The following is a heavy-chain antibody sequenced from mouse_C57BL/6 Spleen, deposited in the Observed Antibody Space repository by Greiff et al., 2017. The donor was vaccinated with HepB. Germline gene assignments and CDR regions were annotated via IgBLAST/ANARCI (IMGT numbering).Heavy chain of an antibody. D-gene: IGHD1-1*01. CDR2: INPNNGGT. CDR1: GYTFTDYN. Sequence: EVQLQQSGPELVKPGASVKIPCKASGYTFTDYNMDWVKQSHGKSLEWIGDINPNNGGTIYNQKFKGKATLTVDKSSSTAYMELRSLTSEDTAVYYCARGPYYYGSSSRWYFDVWGTGTTVTVSS. V-gene: IGHV1-18*01. CDR3: ARGPYYYGSSSRWYFDV. J-gene: IGHJ1*03.